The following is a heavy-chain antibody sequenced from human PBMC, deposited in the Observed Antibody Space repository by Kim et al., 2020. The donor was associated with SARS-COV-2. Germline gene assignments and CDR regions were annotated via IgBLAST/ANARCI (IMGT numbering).Heavy chain of an antibody. CDR3: ARRVRMGNWGSSDPSNWL. Sequence: SETLSLTCTVSGDSITHYFWNWIRQSPGNGLEWIGHVSHSGNNVYNPSFESRVTLFMDTAKNQFSPNLRSVTDADTAVYYCARRVRMGNWGSSDPSNWL. CDR1: GDSITHYF. V-gene: IGHV4-59*08. J-gene: IGHJ5*01. CDR2: VSHSGNN. D-gene: IGHD3-10*01.